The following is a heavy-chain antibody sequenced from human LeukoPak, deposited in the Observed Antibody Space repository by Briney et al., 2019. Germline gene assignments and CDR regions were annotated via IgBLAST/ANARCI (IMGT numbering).Heavy chain of an antibody. J-gene: IGHJ4*02. CDR3: VRHGITLRGFYDH. CDR1: GGSIRSNNYY. D-gene: IGHD3-10*01. V-gene: IGHV4-39*01. Sequence: PSETLSLTCTVSGGSIRSNNYYWGWIRQPPGKGLEWIGSIYDTGSTFYNPSLKSRVTMSVDASKNQVSLRLTSATAADTAVYFCVRHGITLRGFYDHWGQGVQVTVSS. CDR2: IYDTGST.